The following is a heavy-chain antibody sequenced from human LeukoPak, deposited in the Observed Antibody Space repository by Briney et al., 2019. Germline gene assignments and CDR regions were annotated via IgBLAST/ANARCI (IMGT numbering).Heavy chain of an antibody. J-gene: IGHJ4*02. Sequence: PGGSLRLSCAASGFTFSSYEMTWVRQAPGKGLEWVSYISGSGFAIYYADSVKGRFTISRDNAKNSLYLQMNSLRAEDTAVYYCAREGVVYNWNDGYYFDHWGQGTLVTVSS. D-gene: IGHD1-20*01. CDR2: ISGSGFAI. CDR1: GFTFSSYE. CDR3: AREGVVYNWNDGYYFDH. V-gene: IGHV3-48*03.